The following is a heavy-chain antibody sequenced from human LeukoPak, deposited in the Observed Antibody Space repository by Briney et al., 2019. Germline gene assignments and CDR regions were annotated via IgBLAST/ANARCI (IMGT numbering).Heavy chain of an antibody. CDR1: GFTFSTYS. J-gene: IGHJ3*02. CDR2: ISSSSSYK. CDR3: XRYFGESAFDI. V-gene: IGHV3-21*01. Sequence: GGSLRLSCAASGFTFSTYSMNWVRQAPGKGLEWVSSISSSSSYKYYADSVKGRFTISRDNAKNSLYLQMNSLRAEDTAVYYCXRYFGESAFDIWGQGTMVTVSS. D-gene: IGHD3-10*01.